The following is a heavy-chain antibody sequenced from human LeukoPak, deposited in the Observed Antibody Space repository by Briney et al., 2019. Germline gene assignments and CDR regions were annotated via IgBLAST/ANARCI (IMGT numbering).Heavy chain of an antibody. J-gene: IGHJ4*02. CDR1: GYTFTSYD. Sequence: ASVKVSCKASGYTFTSYDINWVRQATGKGLECMGWMNPNSGNTGYAQKFQGRVTMTRNTSISTAYMELSSLRSEDTAVYYCARGMMITFGGVIVHDYWGQGTLVTVSS. D-gene: IGHD3-16*02. CDR2: MNPNSGNT. CDR3: ARGMMITFGGVIVHDY. V-gene: IGHV1-8*01.